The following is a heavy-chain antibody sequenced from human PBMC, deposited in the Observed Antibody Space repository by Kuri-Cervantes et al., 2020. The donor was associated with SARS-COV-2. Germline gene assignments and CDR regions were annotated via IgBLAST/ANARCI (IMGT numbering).Heavy chain of an antibody. D-gene: IGHD2-2*01. Sequence: GSLRLSCAVSGYSISSGYYWGWIRQPPGKGLEWIGSIYHSGSTYYNPPLKSRVTISVDTSKNQFSLKLSSVTAADTAVYYCALGYRSSTSCHPFDYWGQGTLVTVSS. CDR1: GYSISSGYY. CDR2: IYHSGST. V-gene: IGHV4-38-2*01. J-gene: IGHJ4*02. CDR3: ALGYRSSTSCHPFDY.